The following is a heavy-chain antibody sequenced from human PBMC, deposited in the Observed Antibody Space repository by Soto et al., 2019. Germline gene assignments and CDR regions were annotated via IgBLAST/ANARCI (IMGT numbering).Heavy chain of an antibody. CDR3: ARGGTPIDY. CDR1: GYSLTELS. CDR2: FDPEDGET. D-gene: IGHD3-16*01. Sequence: GASVKVSRKVAGYSLTELSMHWVRQASGKGLEWMGGFDPEDGETIYAQKFQGRVTMTTDTSTSTAYMEVRSLRFDDTAVYYCARGGTPIDYWGQGTLVTVSS. V-gene: IGHV1-24*01. J-gene: IGHJ4*02.